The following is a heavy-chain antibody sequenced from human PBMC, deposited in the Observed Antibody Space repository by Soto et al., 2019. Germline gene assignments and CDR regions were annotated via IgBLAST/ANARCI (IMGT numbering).Heavy chain of an antibody. V-gene: IGHV3-21*01. J-gene: IGHJ3*01. CDR2: ISSSSSYI. CDR3: AGDHGLSSYAFDF. Sequence: EVQLVESGGGLVKPGGSLRLSCAASGFTFSSYSMNWVRQAPGKGLEWVSSISSSSSYIYYADSVKGRFTISRDNAKNSLYLQMNSLRAEDTAVYYCAGDHGLSSYAFDFWGQGTMVTVSS. D-gene: IGHD2-15*01. CDR1: GFTFSSYS.